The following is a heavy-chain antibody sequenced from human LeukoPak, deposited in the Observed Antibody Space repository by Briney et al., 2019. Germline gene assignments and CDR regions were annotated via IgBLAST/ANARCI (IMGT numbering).Heavy chain of an antibody. Sequence: PGRSLRLSCAASGFTFDDYAMHWVRQAPGKGLEWVSGISWNSGSIGYADSVKGRFTISRDNAKNSLYLQMNSLRAEDTALYYCAKDRVYARPYYGMDVWGQGTTVTVSS. CDR2: ISWNSGSI. D-gene: IGHD2-8*01. V-gene: IGHV3-9*01. J-gene: IGHJ6*02. CDR1: GFTFDDYA. CDR3: AKDRVYARPYYGMDV.